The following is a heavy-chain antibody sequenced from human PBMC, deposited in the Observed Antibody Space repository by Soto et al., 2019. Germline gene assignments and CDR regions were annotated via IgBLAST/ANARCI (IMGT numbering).Heavy chain of an antibody. CDR3: ARVGFGGVIAYKPIWFDP. Sequence: SETLALTCAVSSGSISSSNWWSWVRQPPGKGLEWIGYIYYSGSTNYNPSLKSRVTISVDTSKNQFSLKLSSVTAADTAVYYCARVGFGGVIAYKPIWFDPWGQGTLVTVSS. CDR1: SGSISSSNW. V-gene: IGHV4-4*02. D-gene: IGHD3-16*02. J-gene: IGHJ5*02. CDR2: IYYSGST.